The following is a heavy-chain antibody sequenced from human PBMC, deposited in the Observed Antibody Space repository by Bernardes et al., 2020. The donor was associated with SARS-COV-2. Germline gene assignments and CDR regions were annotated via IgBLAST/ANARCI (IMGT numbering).Heavy chain of an antibody. Sequence: GGSLRLSCAASGFTFSSYSMHWVRQAPGKGLEWVAVIWYDGSNKYYADSVKGRFTISRDNSKNTLYLQMNSLRAEDTAVYYCARDADYSEMATIWDFDYWGQGTLVTVSS. D-gene: IGHD5-12*01. CDR3: ARDADYSEMATIWDFDY. V-gene: IGHV3-33*01. CDR1: GFTFSSYS. J-gene: IGHJ4*02. CDR2: IWYDGSNK.